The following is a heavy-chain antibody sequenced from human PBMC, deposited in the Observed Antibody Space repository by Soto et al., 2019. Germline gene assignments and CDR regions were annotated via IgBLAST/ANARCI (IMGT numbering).Heavy chain of an antibody. J-gene: IGHJ4*02. CDR3: ARADYGDRGLAFDS. V-gene: IGHV4-31*03. CDR1: GASTGSGGYY. Sequence: QVQLQESGPGLLKTSQTLSLTCTVSGASTGSGGYYWSWIRQHPGKGLEWIGYIYYTGSTYYSPSLKSRASISVDTSKNEFSLKLDSVTAADTAVYYCARADYGDRGLAFDSWGQGTLVTVSS. CDR2: IYYTGST. D-gene: IGHD4-17*01.